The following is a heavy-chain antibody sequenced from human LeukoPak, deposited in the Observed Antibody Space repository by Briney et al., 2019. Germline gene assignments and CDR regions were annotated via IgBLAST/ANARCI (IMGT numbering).Heavy chain of an antibody. D-gene: IGHD3-3*01. V-gene: IGHV3-74*01. J-gene: IGHJ6*02. Sequence: PGGSLRLSCAASGFTFSSYWMHWVRQAPGKGLVWVSRINSDGISTSYADSVKGRFTISRDNAKNTLYLQMNSLRAEDTAVYYCARVSPETYYDFWSGSYYYYGMDVWGQGTTVTVSS. CDR1: GFTFSSYW. CDR3: ARVSPETYYDFWSGSYYYYGMDV. CDR2: INSDGIST.